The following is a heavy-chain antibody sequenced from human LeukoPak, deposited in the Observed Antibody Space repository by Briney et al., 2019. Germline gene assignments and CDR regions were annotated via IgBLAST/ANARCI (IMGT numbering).Heavy chain of an antibody. CDR1: GYSITRGYY. Sequence: PSETLSLTCTVSGYSITRGYYWGWIRQPPGKGLEWIGSIYHSGSTYYILSLKSRVTISVDTSKNQFSLKLSSVTAADTAVFYCARLGPYYYHYMDVWGKGTTVTVSS. D-gene: IGHD3-16*01. J-gene: IGHJ6*03. V-gene: IGHV4-38-2*02. CDR2: IYHSGST. CDR3: ARLGPYYYHYMDV.